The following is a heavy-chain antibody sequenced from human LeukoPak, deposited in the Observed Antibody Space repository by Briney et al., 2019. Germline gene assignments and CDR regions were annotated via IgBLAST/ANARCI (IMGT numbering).Heavy chain of an antibody. Sequence: PGGSLRLSCAASGFTFSSYGMHWVRQAPGKGLEWVAVISYDGSNKYYADSVKGRFTISRDNSKNTLYLQMNSLRAEDTAVYYCARPSDYYDILSGPDYWGQGTLVTVSS. D-gene: IGHD3-9*01. CDR1: GFTFSSYG. CDR2: ISYDGSNK. J-gene: IGHJ4*02. V-gene: IGHV3-30*03. CDR3: ARPSDYYDILSGPDY.